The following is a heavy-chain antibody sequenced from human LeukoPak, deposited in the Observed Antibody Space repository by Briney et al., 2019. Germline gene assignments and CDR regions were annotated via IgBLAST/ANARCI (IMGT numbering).Heavy chain of an antibody. CDR1: GGSISSNNW. Sequence: SETLSLTCAVSGGSISSNNWWIWVRQSPEKGLEWIGEIYHDGSTNYNPSLKSRVTISMDKSKNQLSLKLNFVTAADTAVYYCASAIFGELLNWGQGTLVTVSS. D-gene: IGHD3-10*02. CDR3: ASAIFGELLN. V-gene: IGHV4-4*02. CDR2: IYHDGST. J-gene: IGHJ4*02.